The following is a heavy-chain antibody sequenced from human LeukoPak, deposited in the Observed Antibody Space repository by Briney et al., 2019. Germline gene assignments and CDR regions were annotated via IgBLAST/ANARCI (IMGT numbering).Heavy chain of an antibody. CDR2: IYSGGST. V-gene: IGHV3-66*01. D-gene: IGHD5-24*01. J-gene: IGHJ3*02. CDR3: ARAPLLQNAFDI. CDR1: GFTVSSNY. Sequence: GGSLRLSCAASGFTVSSNYMSWVRQAPGKGLEWVSVIYSGGSTYYADSVKGRFTISRDNARNSLYLQMNSLRAEDTAVYYCARAPLLQNAFDIWGQGTMVTVSS.